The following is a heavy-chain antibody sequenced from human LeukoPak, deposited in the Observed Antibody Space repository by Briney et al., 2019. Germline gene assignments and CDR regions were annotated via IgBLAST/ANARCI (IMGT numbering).Heavy chain of an antibody. D-gene: IGHD5-18*01. CDR3: ARDLGYSYGFELNHAFDI. CDR1: GYTFTSNY. Sequence: ASVKVSCKASGYTFTSNYLHWVGKPPGQGLEWLGIINPSGGSTSYAQKFQGRVTMTRDTSTSTVYMELSSLRSEDTAVYYCARDLGYSYGFELNHAFDIWGQGTMVTVSS. V-gene: IGHV1-46*01. J-gene: IGHJ3*02. CDR2: INPSGGST.